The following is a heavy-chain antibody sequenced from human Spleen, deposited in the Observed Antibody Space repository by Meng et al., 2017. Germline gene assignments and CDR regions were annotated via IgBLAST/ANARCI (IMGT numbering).Heavy chain of an antibody. V-gene: IGHV1-2*06. CDR1: GYNFPDYY. CDR2: INPKSGDT. J-gene: IGHJ4*02. Sequence: ASVKVSCKPSGYNFPDYYIHWVRRAPGQGLEWMGRINPKSGDTHYAQKFQDRVTMTGDTSISTAYMELSGLRSDDTAMYYCVRDEDISAAGKLFGDYWGQGTLVTVSS. D-gene: IGHD6-13*01. CDR3: VRDEDISAAGKLFGDY.